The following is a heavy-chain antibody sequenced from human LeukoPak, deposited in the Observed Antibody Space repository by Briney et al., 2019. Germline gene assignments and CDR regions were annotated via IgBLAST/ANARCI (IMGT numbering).Heavy chain of an antibody. J-gene: IGHJ4*02. Sequence: PSETLSLTCTVSGYSISSGYYWGWIRQPPGKGPEWVWSIYHSGSTYYNPSLKSRVTISVDTSKNQFSLKLSSVTAADTAVYYCATEMATAIDCWGQGTLVTVSS. D-gene: IGHD5-24*01. V-gene: IGHV4-38-2*02. CDR1: GYSISSGYY. CDR3: ATEMATAIDC. CDR2: IYHSGST.